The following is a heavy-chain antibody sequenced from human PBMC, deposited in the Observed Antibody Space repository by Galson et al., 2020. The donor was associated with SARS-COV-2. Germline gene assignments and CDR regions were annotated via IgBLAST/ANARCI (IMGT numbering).Heavy chain of an antibody. CDR2: INHSGST. J-gene: IGHJ6*02. CDR3: ASQFGNDGMDV. CDR1: GDSSSGYY. D-gene: IGHD3-3*01. Sequence: SETLSLICAVYGDSSSGYYWSWIRQPPGKGLEWIGEINHSGSTNYNPSLKSRVTISLDTSKNQVSLELTSVTAADTAVYYCASQFGNDGMDVWGQGTTVNVSS. V-gene: IGHV4-34*01.